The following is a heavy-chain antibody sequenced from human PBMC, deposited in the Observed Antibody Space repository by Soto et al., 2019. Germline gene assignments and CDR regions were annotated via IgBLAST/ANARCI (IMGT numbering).Heavy chain of an antibody. V-gene: IGHV3-21*01. CDR2: ISSSSSYI. D-gene: IGHD3-3*01. Sequence: EVQLVESGGGLVKPGGSLRLSCAASGFTFSSYSMNWVRQAPGKGLEWVSSISSSSSYIYYADSVKGRFTISRDNAKNSLYLQMNSLRAEDTAVYYCASSPAFWSGYYHSGPFDYWGQGTLVTVSS. CDR1: GFTFSSYS. CDR3: ASSPAFWSGYYHSGPFDY. J-gene: IGHJ4*02.